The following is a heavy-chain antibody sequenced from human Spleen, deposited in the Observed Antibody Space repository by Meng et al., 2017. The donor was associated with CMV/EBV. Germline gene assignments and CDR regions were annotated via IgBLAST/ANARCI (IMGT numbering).Heavy chain of an antibody. Sequence: LSLTCAGYGGSFSGYYWSWIRQPPGKGLEWIGEITHSGSTNYNPSLKSRVALSVDTSKNQFSLRLTSVTAADTAVYYCARRGLGRPDYWGQGTLVTVSS. V-gene: IGHV4-34*01. D-gene: IGHD3-10*01. CDR2: ITHSGST. J-gene: IGHJ4*02. CDR3: ARRGLGRPDY. CDR1: GGSFSGYY.